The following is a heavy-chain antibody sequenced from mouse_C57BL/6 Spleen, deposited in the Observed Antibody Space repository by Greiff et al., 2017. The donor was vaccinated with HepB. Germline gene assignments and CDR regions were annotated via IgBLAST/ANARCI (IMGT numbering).Heavy chain of an antibody. Sequence: EVQVVESGGGLVKPGGSLKLSCAASGFTFSDYGMHWVRQAPEKGLEWVAYISSGSSTIYYADTVKGRFTISRDNAKNTLFLQMTSLRSEDTAMYYCARPPAGTGYAMDYWGQGTSVTVSS. V-gene: IGHV5-17*01. CDR3: ARPPAGTGYAMDY. CDR1: GFTFSDYG. J-gene: IGHJ4*01. CDR2: ISSGSSTI. D-gene: IGHD4-1*01.